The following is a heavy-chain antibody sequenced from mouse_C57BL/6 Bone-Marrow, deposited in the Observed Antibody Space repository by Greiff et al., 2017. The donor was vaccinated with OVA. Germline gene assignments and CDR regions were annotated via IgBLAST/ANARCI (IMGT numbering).Heavy chain of an antibody. CDR3: ASPFYYYGSSYGY. J-gene: IGHJ2*01. V-gene: IGHV1-9*01. CDR2: ILPGSGST. D-gene: IGHD1-1*01. Sequence: VQLQQSGAELMKPGASVKLSCKATGYTFTGYWIEWVKQRPGHGLEWIGEILPGSGSTNDNEKFKGKATFTADTSSNTAYMQLSSLTTEDSAIYYCASPFYYYGSSYGYWGQGTTLTVSS. CDR1: GYTFTGYW.